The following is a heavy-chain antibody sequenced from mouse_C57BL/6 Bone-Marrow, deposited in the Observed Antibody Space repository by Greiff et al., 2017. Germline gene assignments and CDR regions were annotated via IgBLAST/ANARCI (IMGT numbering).Heavy chain of an antibody. D-gene: IGHD4-1*01. CDR3: TSPSNWDEGDY. Sequence: QVQLQQSGAELVRPGASVTLSCKASGYTFTDYEMHWVKQTPVHGLEWIGAIDPETGGTAYNQKFKGKAILTADKSSSTAYMELRSLTSEDSAVYYCTSPSNWDEGDYWGQGTTLTVSS. CDR2: IDPETGGT. V-gene: IGHV1-15*01. J-gene: IGHJ2*01. CDR1: GYTFTDYE.